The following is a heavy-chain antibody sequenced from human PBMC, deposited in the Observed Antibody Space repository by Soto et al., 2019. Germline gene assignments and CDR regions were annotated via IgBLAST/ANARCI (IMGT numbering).Heavy chain of an antibody. V-gene: IGHV1-18*04. D-gene: IGHD2-15*01. CDR2: ISAYNGNT. Sequence: ASVKVSCKASGYTFTSYGISWVRQAPGQGLEWMGWISAYNGNTNYAQKLQGRVTMTTDTSTSTAYMELRSLRSEDTAVYYCARGRPVVVVAATGDFDYWGQGTLVTVSS. CDR3: ARGRPVVVVAATGDFDY. J-gene: IGHJ4*02. CDR1: GYTFTSYG.